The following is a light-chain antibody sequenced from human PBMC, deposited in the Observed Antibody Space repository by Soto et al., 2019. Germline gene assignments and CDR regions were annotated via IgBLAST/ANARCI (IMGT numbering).Light chain of an antibody. Sequence: EVVLTQSPDTLSLSPGERATLSCRASQSVSSFLAWYQQKPGQAPRLLIYDASNRATGIPARFSGSGSGTDFTLTISRLEPEDFAVYYCQQYGSSPGTFGQGTKV. CDR3: QQYGSSPGT. J-gene: IGKJ1*01. V-gene: IGKV3-20*01. CDR2: DAS. CDR1: QSVSSF.